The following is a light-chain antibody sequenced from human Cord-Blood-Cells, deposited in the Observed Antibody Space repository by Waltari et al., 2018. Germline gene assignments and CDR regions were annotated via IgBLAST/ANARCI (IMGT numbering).Light chain of an antibody. Sequence: QSALTQPASVSGSPGQSIPIACTGTSSDVGCYNYASWYRQHPGKAPKLMIYEVSNRPSGVSNRFSGSKSGNTASLTISGLQAEDEADYYCSSYTSSSAYVFGTGTKVTVL. CDR3: SSYTSSSAYV. J-gene: IGLJ1*01. CDR2: EVS. CDR1: SSDVGCYNY. V-gene: IGLV2-14*01.